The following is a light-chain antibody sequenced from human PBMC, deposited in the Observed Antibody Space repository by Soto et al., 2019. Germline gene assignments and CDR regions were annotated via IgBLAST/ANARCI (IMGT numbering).Light chain of an antibody. Sequence: QSALTQPASVSGSPGQSITISCTGTSSDVGGYNYVCWYQQHPGRAPKLIIYDVTNRPSGVSNRFSASKSGNTASLSISGLQAEDEADYYCSSYTNIGTVVFGRGTKLTVL. CDR2: DVT. V-gene: IGLV2-14*01. CDR3: SSYTNIGTVV. J-gene: IGLJ2*01. CDR1: SSDVGGYNY.